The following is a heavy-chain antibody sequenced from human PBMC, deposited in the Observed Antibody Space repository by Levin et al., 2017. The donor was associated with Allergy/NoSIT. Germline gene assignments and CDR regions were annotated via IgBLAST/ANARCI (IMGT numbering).Heavy chain of an antibody. CDR3: AREWLRQPYYYYGMDV. CDR2: INTNTGNP. D-gene: IGHD5-12*01. V-gene: IGHV7-4-1*02. CDR1: GYTFTSYA. J-gene: IGHJ6*02. Sequence: GESLKISCKASGYTFTSYAMNWVRQAPGQGLEWMGWINTNTGNPTYAQGFTGRFVFSLDTSVSTAYLQISSLKAEDTAVYYCAREWLRQPYYYYGMDVWGQGTTVTVSS.